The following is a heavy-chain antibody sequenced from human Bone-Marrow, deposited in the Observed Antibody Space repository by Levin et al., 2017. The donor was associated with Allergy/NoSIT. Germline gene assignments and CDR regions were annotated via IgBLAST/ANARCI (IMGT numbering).Heavy chain of an antibody. D-gene: IGHD1-26*01. CDR1: GFTLSSQA. CDR3: AREQSGSFFLGHNGLDV. CDR2: TLSDGSSE. V-gene: IGHV3-30-3*01. J-gene: IGHJ6*02. Sequence: GESLKISCAASGFTLSSQAMYWVRQGPGKGLEWVAVTLSDGSSESYADSVKGRFTISRDTSKNTLWLQMNSLRPEDTAVYFCAREQSGSFFLGHNGLDVWGQGTTVTVSS.